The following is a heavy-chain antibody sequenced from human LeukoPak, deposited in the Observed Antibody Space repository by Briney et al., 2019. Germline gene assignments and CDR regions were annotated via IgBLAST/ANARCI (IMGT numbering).Heavy chain of an antibody. V-gene: IGHV4-39*01. D-gene: IGHD6-13*01. CDR1: GGSISRSSYY. CDR2: IYYSGST. J-gene: IGHJ4*02. CDR3: ARHGSIATGAFTY. Sequence: SETLTLTCSVSGGSISRSSYYWGWTRQPPGKGLEWIGSIYYSGSTYYNPSLKSRVTISVDTSRNQFSLKLGSVTAADTAVYYCARHGSIATGAFTYWGQGTLVTVSS.